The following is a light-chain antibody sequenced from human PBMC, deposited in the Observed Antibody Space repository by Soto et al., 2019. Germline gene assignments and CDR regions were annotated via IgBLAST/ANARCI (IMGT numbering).Light chain of an antibody. V-gene: IGKV3-20*01. CDR1: QSVSSSY. CDR2: GAS. Sequence: EIVLTQSPGTLSLSPGERATLSCRASQSVSSSYLAWYQQKSGQAPRLLIYGASSRATGIPDRFSGSGSGTDFTLTISRLEPEDFAVYYCQQYGSSPSCGQGTKLEIK. CDR3: QQYGSSPS. J-gene: IGKJ2*01.